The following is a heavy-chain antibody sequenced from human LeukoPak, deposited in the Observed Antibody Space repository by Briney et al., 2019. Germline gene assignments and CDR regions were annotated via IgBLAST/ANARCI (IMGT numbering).Heavy chain of an antibody. CDR3: ARDGLSSGWYRNY. V-gene: IGHV3-7*01. D-gene: IGHD6-19*01. CDR1: GFTFSSYW. CDR2: IKQDGNEK. Sequence: GGSLRLSCTASGFTFSSYWMSWVRQAPGKGLEWVANIKQDGNEKYYVDSVKGRFTISRDNAKNSLYLQMNTLRAEDTAVYYCARDGLSSGWYRNYWGQGTLVTVSS. J-gene: IGHJ4*02.